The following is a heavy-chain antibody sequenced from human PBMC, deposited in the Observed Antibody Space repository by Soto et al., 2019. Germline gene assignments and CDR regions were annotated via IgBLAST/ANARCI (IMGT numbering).Heavy chain of an antibody. CDR1: GGTFSSYA. Sequence: QVQLVQSGAEVKKPGSSVKVSCKASGGTFSSYAISWVRQAPGQGLEWMGGIIPIFGRANYAQKFQGRVTITADESTSTAYMELSSLRSEDTAVYYCARVLLGYCSSTSCHYNWFDPWGQGTLVTVSS. J-gene: IGHJ5*02. V-gene: IGHV1-69*01. CDR2: IIPIFGRA. D-gene: IGHD2-2*01. CDR3: ARVLLGYCSSTSCHYNWFDP.